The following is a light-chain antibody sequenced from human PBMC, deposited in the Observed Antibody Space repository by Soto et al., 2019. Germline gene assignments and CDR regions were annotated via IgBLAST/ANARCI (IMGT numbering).Light chain of an antibody. V-gene: IGKV3-15*01. Sequence: DIVFTQYPVTLYLSPGERVTLSCRASQSVRSNLAWYQQKPGQAPRLLIYGASTRATGLPARFSGSGSGTDSTLTISSLQSEDFAVYYCQQYNTWPPIAFGQGTLLAVK. J-gene: IGKJ5*01. CDR1: QSVRSN. CDR2: GAS. CDR3: QQYNTWPPIA.